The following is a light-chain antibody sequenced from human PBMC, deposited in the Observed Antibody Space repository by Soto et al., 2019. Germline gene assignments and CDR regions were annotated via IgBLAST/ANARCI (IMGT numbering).Light chain of an antibody. J-gene: IGKJ5*01. CDR2: GAF. CDR1: PSVANF. CDR3: QQRNIRPPVT. Sequence: EIVLTQSRSILSLSPGHRASLSCRASPSVANFVAWYQQKPGQAPRLLXYGAFNRATGIPARFSGSGAGTDLTLTISSLEPQDSAVYYCQQRNIRPPVTFGHGTRLEIK. V-gene: IGKV3-11*01.